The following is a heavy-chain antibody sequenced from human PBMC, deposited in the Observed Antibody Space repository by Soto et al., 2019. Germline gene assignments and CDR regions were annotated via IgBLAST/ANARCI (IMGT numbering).Heavy chain of an antibody. V-gene: IGHV3-21*01. Sequence: GGPDRLSNAASGFTFSNDGMRWVREAPGKGLEWISAIRSSSSESYYADSVKGRFTISRDNAKNSLYLQMNSLRAEDTAVYFCAIIHNWGQGTLVTVSS. CDR1: GFTFSNDG. J-gene: IGHJ4*02. CDR2: IRSSSSES. CDR3: AIIHN.